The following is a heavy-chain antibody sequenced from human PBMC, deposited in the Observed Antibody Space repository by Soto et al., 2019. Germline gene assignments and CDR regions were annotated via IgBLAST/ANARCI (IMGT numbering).Heavy chain of an antibody. CDR1: GGSISADY. J-gene: IGHJ4*02. V-gene: IGHV4-59*12. CDR3: AREYTYGSNFFDC. Sequence: SETLSLTCTVSGGSISADYWNWIRQPPGKGLEWIGYVYHSGSTNYNPSLKSRVIISVDTSKNQFSLSLTSVTAADTAVYYCAREYTYGSNFFDCWGQGALVTVSS. CDR2: VYHSGST. D-gene: IGHD5-18*01.